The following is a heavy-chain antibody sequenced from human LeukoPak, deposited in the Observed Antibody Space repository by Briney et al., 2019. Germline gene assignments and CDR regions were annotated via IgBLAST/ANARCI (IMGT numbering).Heavy chain of an antibody. Sequence: SETLSLTCAVYGGSFSGYYWSWIRQPPGKGLEWIGEINHSGSTNYNPSLKSRVTISVDTSKNQFSLKLSSVTAADTAVYYCARGVPRAAAAGTTFPLQSTYYFDYWGQGTLVTVSS. CDR1: GGSFSGYY. CDR3: ARGVPRAAAAGTTFPLQSTYYFDY. J-gene: IGHJ4*02. D-gene: IGHD6-13*01. V-gene: IGHV4-34*01. CDR2: INHSGST.